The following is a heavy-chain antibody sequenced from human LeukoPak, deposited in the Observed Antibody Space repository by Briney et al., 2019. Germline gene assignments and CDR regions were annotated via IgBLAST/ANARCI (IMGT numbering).Heavy chain of an antibody. CDR2: ISSSSSYI. Sequence: GGSLRLSCAASGFTFSSYEMNWVRQAPGKGLEWVSSISSSSSYIYYADSVKGRFTISRDNAKNSLYLQMNSLRAEDTAVYYCARGGAVAGRATDYWGQGTLVTVSS. CDR1: GFTFSSYE. CDR3: ARGGAVAGRATDY. V-gene: IGHV3-21*01. J-gene: IGHJ4*02. D-gene: IGHD6-19*01.